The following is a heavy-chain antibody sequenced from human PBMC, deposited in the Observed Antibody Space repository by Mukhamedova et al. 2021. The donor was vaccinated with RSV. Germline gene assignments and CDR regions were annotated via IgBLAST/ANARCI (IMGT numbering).Heavy chain of an antibody. D-gene: IGHD3-16*01. CDR3: ARGSFVEYHGGYFD. CDR2: ISFDGSNK. CDR1: GFTFSNYA. J-gene: IGHJ4*01. V-gene: IGHV3-30*04. Sequence: GFTFSNYAIHWVRQAPGKGLEWVAVISFDGSNKYFGDSVKGRFTISRDNSKNTLYLQMNSLRPEDTAVYYCARGSFVEYHGGYFD.